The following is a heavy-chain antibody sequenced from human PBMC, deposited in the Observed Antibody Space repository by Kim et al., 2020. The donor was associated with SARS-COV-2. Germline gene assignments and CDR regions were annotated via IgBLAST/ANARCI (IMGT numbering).Heavy chain of an antibody. V-gene: IGHV4-4*07. J-gene: IGHJ5*02. CDR3: ARDDLVYCCGYCYLNFDP. CDR2: IQISGTT. Sequence: SETLSLTCSVSGDSISTYYWSWIRQPAGKGLEWIGRIQISGTTHYNPSLKSRVTMSVDTSKNQFSLKLSSVTAAYTAVYYCARDDLVYCCGYCYLNFDP. CDR1: GDSISTYY. D-gene: IGHD2-21*02.